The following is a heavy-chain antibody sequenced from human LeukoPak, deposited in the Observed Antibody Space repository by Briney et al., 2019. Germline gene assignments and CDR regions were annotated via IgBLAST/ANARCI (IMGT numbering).Heavy chain of an antibody. CDR3: ARSYYDSSGYFPFGY. Sequence: SETLSLTCTVSGGSISSYYWSWIRQPPGKGLEWIGYIYYSGSTNYNPSLKSRVTVSVDTPKNQFSLKLTSVTAADTAVYYCARSYYDSSGYFPFGYWGQGTLVTVSS. CDR1: GGSISSYY. D-gene: IGHD3-22*01. V-gene: IGHV4-59*08. CDR2: IYYSGST. J-gene: IGHJ4*02.